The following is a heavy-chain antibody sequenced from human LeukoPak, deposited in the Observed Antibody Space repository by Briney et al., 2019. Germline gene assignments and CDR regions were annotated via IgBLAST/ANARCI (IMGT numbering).Heavy chain of an antibody. CDR1: GFIFSTYG. V-gene: IGHV3-23*01. CDR2: ISGSGGST. CDR3: AKNCRFDFGGNSSDWFDA. J-gene: IGHJ5*02. Sequence: GGSLRLSCTASGFIFSTYGISWVREAPGRGREWVSTISGSGGSTYYADSLEGRFTISRDNSRNTVYLQMNSLRVEDTAVYYCAKNCRFDFGGNSSDWFDAWGQGTLVTVS. D-gene: IGHD3-16*01.